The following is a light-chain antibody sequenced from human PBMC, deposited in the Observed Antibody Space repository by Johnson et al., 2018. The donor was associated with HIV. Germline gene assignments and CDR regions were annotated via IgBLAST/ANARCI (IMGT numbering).Light chain of an antibody. J-gene: IGLJ1*01. CDR2: ENN. Sequence: QSVLTQPPSVSAASGQKVTISCSGSTSNIGNNYVSWYQQLPGTAPKLLIYENNKRPSGIPDRFSGSKSCTSATLGITGLQTGDEADYYCGTWDSSLSANVCGTGTKVTVL. CDR3: GTWDSSLSANV. V-gene: IGLV1-51*02. CDR1: TSNIGNNY.